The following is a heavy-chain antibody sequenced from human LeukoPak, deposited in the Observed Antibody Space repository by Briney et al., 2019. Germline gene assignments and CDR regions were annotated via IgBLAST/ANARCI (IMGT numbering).Heavy chain of an antibody. CDR3: ARGTYYYDSSGSWSY. CDR1: GFTFSSYW. D-gene: IGHD3-22*01. J-gene: IGHJ4*02. Sequence: GGSLRLSCAASGFTFSSYWMHWVRQAPGKGLVWVSRINTDGSSTSYTDSVKGRFTISRDNAKNTLYLQMNSLRAEDTAVYYCARGTYYYDSSGSWSYWGQGTLVTVSP. CDR2: INTDGSST. V-gene: IGHV3-74*01.